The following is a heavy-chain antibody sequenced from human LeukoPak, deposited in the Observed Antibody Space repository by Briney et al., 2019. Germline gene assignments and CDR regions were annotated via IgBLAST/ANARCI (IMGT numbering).Heavy chain of an antibody. V-gene: IGHV1-2*02. Sequence: GASVNVSFKTSVYTFTFYYMHWVRQAPGQGREWMGWINPNSGDTNYAQKFQGRVTMTRDTSISTAYMELSRLISDDTAVYYCARDPGDSSGYLSQSDYWGQGTLVTVSS. J-gene: IGHJ4*02. D-gene: IGHD3-22*01. CDR1: VYTFTFYY. CDR2: INPNSGDT. CDR3: ARDPGDSSGYLSQSDY.